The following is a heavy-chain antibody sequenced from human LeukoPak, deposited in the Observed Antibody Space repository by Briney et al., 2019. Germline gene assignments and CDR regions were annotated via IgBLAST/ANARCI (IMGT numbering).Heavy chain of an antibody. Sequence: SVKVSCKASGYTFTSHGLSWVRQAPGQGLEWMGRIIPILGIANYAQKFQGRVTITADKSTSTAYMELSSLRSEDTVVYYCAIPVGGAEYFQHWGQGTLVTVSS. CDR3: AIPVGGAEYFQH. J-gene: IGHJ1*01. D-gene: IGHD1-26*01. CDR2: IIPILGIA. V-gene: IGHV1-69*04. CDR1: GYTFTSHG.